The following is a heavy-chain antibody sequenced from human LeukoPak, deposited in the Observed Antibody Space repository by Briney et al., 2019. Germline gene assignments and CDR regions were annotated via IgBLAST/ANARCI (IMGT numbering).Heavy chain of an antibody. CDR2: ISGSGSST. CDR1: GFTFSNCA. Sequence: GGSLRLSCAASGFTFSNCAMSWVRQAPEKGLEWVSGISGSGSSTYYADSVKGRFTISRDNSENTLSLQMNSLRADDTAIYYCAKDRTVGASYWYFDLWGRGTLVTVSS. CDR3: AKDRTVGASYWYFDL. J-gene: IGHJ2*01. D-gene: IGHD1-26*01. V-gene: IGHV3-23*01.